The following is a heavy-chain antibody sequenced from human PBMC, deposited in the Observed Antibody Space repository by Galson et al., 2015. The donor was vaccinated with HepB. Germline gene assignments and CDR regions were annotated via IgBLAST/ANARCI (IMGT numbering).Heavy chain of an antibody. J-gene: IGHJ3*02. V-gene: IGHV1-18*01. D-gene: IGHD3-3*01. Sequence: QSGAEVKKPGASVKVSCKASGYTFTSHDISWVRQAPGQGLEWMGWISAYNGNTIYAQNLQGRVTMTTDTPTSTAYMELRSLRPDDTAVYYCARVDNDFWSESVNDALDTWGQGTMVTVS. CDR3: ARVDNDFWSESVNDALDT. CDR1: GYTFTSHD. CDR2: ISAYNGNT.